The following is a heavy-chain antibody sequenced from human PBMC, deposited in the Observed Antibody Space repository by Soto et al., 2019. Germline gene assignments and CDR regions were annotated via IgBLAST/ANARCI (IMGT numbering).Heavy chain of an antibody. V-gene: IGHV5-10-1*01. J-gene: IGHJ4*02. CDR2: IDPSDSYT. CDR1: GYSFTSYW. D-gene: IGHD3-22*01. CDR3: VLGYDSSGYTFDY. Sequence: PGESLKISCKGSGYSFTSYWISWVRQMPGKGLEWMGRIDPSDSYTNYSPSFQGHVTISADQSISTAYLQWSSLKASDTAMYYCVLGYDSSGYTFDYWGQGTLVTVSS.